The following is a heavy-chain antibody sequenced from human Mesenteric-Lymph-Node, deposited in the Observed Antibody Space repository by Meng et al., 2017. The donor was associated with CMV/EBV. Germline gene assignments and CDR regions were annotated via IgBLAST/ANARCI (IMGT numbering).Heavy chain of an antibody. CDR3: TRDKWELFFDY. D-gene: IGHD1-26*01. J-gene: IGHJ4*02. Sequence: GESLKISCAASGFTFSSFSMHWVRQAPGKGLMWVSHTMYDGSRTNYADSVKGRFSISRDNAKNTLYLEMNSLRAEDSAVYYCTRDKWELFFDYWGQGALVTVSS. CDR2: TMYDGSRT. V-gene: IGHV3-74*01. CDR1: GFTFSSFS.